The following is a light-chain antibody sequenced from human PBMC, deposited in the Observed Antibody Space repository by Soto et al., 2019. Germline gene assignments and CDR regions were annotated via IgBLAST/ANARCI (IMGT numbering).Light chain of an antibody. CDR1: QSVSSN. CDR3: QQYNKWPPWT. CDR2: SVS. Sequence: IVMAQSPATLSVSPGDRATRSCRASQSVSSNVAWYQQKPGQAPRLLIYSVSTRATGIPARFSGSGSGTEFTLTINSLQSEDFAIYYCQQYNKWPPWTFGQGTKV. J-gene: IGKJ1*01. V-gene: IGKV3-15*01.